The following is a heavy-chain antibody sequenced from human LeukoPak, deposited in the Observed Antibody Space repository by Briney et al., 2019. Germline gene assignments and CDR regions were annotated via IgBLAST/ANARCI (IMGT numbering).Heavy chain of an antibody. D-gene: IGHD3-9*01. Sequence: ASETLSLTCTVSGGSISSYYWSWIRQPPGKGLEWIGYIYYSGSTNYNPSLKSRVTISVDTSKNQFSLKLSSVTAADTAVYYCARGHDILTGYTAYFDYWGQGTLVTVSS. CDR1: GGSISSYY. V-gene: IGHV4-59*01. CDR3: ARGHDILTGYTAYFDY. CDR2: IYYSGST. J-gene: IGHJ4*02.